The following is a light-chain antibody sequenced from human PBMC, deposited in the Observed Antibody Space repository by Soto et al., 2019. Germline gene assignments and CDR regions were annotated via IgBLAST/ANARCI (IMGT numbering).Light chain of an antibody. J-gene: IGKJ5*01. CDR2: GAS. CDR3: QQYGTTPIT. V-gene: IGKV3-20*01. CDR1: QSVSSSY. Sequence: EIVLTQSPGTLSLSPGERATLSCRASQSVSSSYLAWYQQKPGQAPRLLIYGASSRATGIPDRFSGSGSGTDFTLTISRLEPEDSAVYYCQQYGTTPITFGQGTRLEIK.